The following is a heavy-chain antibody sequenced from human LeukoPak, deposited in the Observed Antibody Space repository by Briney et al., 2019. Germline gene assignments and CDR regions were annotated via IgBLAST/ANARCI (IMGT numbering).Heavy chain of an antibody. J-gene: IGHJ4*02. CDR1: GFTFSSYG. CDR3: ANSYTSSSRTPFDC. V-gene: IGHV3-33*06. CDR2: IWYDGSNK. D-gene: IGHD6-6*01. Sequence: PGGSLRLSCAASGFTFSSYGMHWVRQAPGKGLEWVAVIWYDGSNKYYADSVKGRFTISRDNSKNTLYLEMNNLRAEDTAVYYCANSYTSSSRTPFDCWGQGTLVTVSS.